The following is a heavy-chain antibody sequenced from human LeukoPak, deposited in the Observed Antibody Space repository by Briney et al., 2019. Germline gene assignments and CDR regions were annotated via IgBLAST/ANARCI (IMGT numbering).Heavy chain of an antibody. Sequence: GGSLRLSCAASGFTFSSYWMSWVRQAPGKGLEWVAGISDSGGRTNYADSVKGRFTISRDNPKNTLYLQMNSLRAEDTAVYFCAKRGVVIRVILVGFHKEAYYFDSWGQGALVTVSS. D-gene: IGHD3-22*01. CDR1: GFTFSSYW. CDR2: ISDSGGRT. J-gene: IGHJ4*02. CDR3: AKRGVVIRVILVGFHKEAYYFDS. V-gene: IGHV3-23*01.